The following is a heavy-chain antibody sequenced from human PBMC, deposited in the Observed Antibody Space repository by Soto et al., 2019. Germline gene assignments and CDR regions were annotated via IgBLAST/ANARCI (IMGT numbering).Heavy chain of an antibody. CDR1: GYTFTGYY. V-gene: IGHV1-2*04. CDR2: INPNSGGT. J-gene: IGHJ3*02. D-gene: IGHD5-18*01. CDR3: AREPIGVNTATGLGPYAFDI. Sequence: ASVKVSCKASGYTFTGYYMHWVRQAPGQGLEWMGWINPNSGGTNYAQKIQGWVTMTRDTSISTAYMELSRLRSDDTAVYYCAREPIGVNTATGLGPYAFDIWGQGTMVTVSS.